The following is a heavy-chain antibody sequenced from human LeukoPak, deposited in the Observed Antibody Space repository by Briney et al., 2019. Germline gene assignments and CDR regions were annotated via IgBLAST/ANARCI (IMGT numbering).Heavy chain of an antibody. Sequence: GESLKISCKAVGYVFSDFWIAWVRQVPGKGLEYMGVVYPGDSGMRYSPSFRGHVIISADRATHTAYLQWSSLNASDSAVYFCVKPRQQFDYFDYWGQGTLVTVSS. D-gene: IGHD4-11*01. J-gene: IGHJ4*02. CDR1: GYVFSDFW. CDR3: VKPRQQFDYFDY. V-gene: IGHV5-51*01. CDR2: VYPGDSGM.